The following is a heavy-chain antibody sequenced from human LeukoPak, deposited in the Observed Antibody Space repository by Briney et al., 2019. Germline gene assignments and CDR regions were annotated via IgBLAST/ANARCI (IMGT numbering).Heavy chain of an antibody. D-gene: IGHD2-21*02. CDR1: GFNFNIYP. CDR3: AKGQVTGPPYFYMDV. V-gene: IGHV3-23*01. J-gene: IGHJ6*03. Sequence: GGSLRLSCAASGFNFNIYPMSWVRQAPGKGLEWVSSISGIGRTTYYADSVKGRFTIYRDNSKNTLYLQMNSLRAEDTAVYYCAKGQVTGPPYFYMDVWGKGTTVTVSS. CDR2: ISGIGRTT.